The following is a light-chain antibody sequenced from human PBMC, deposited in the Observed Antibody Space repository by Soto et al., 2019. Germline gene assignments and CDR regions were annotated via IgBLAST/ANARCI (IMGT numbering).Light chain of an antibody. CDR2: GAS. CDR3: QHYNNWSPWT. J-gene: IGKJ1*01. V-gene: IGKV3-15*01. CDR1: QSVSSN. Sequence: EIVMTQSPATLSVSPGERATLSCRASQSVSSNLAWYQQKPAQAPRLLIYGASTRATGVPIRFSGSGSGSAVTITISSPHPEDFAVYYYQHYNNWSPWTFGQGTKVEIK.